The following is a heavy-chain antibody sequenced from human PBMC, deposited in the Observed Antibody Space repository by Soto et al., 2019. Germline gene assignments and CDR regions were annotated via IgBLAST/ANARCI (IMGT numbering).Heavy chain of an antibody. CDR3: ASRDSSSWFSHYYYGMDV. Sequence: QVQLVPSGAEVKKPGASVKVSCKASGYTFTSYGISWVRQAPGQGLEWMGWISAYNVNTTYAQKLQGRVTMTTDTSTSTAYMELRRLRSADTAVYYCASRDSSSWFSHYYYGMDVWGQGTTVTVPS. D-gene: IGHD6-13*01. CDR2: ISAYNVNT. CDR1: GYTFTSYG. J-gene: IGHJ6*02. V-gene: IGHV1-18*01.